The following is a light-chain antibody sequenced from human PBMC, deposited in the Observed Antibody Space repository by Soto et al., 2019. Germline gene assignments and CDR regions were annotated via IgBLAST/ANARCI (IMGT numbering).Light chain of an antibody. CDR2: WAS. CDR3: QQYYSTPD. CDR1: QSVLYSSNNKNY. Sequence: DIVMTQSPDSLAVSLGERATINCKSSQSVLYSSNNKNYLAWYQQKPGQPPKLLIYWASTRESGVPDRFSGSGSGTDFTLTSSSLQAEDVAVYYCQQYYSTPDFGQGTKLEIK. J-gene: IGKJ2*01. V-gene: IGKV4-1*01.